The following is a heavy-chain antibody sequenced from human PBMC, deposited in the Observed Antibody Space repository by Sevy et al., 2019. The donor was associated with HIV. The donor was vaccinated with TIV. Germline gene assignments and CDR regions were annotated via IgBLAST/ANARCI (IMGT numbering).Heavy chain of an antibody. J-gene: IGHJ4*02. CDR3: VREGVGGYSYSLDY. CDR2: MKEDGSEK. Sequence: GESLKISCAASGFTFSVYWMSWVRQAPGKGLEWVATMKEDGSEKYYVDSVKGRFTISRDNAKNSLYLQMKSLRAEDTAVYYCVREGVGGYSYSLDYWGQGTLVTVSS. V-gene: IGHV3-7*01. D-gene: IGHD5-18*01. CDR1: GFTFSVYW.